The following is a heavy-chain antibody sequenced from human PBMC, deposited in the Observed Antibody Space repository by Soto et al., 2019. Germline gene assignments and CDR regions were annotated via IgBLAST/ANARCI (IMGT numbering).Heavy chain of an antibody. J-gene: IGHJ4*02. V-gene: IGHV3-23*01. CDR3: ARGSTDSYPGSRIFDF. Sequence: GGTLGLSCFDSGLTFGSRAMRFFRQAPGGGLQWVSTITDTGGDAKYADSVRGRFVISRDNSKKTLYLQMTSLTAEDSAMYFCARGSTDSYPGSRIFDFWGRGTLVTVSS. CDR2: ITDTGGDA. CDR1: GLTFGSRA. D-gene: IGHD3-10*01.